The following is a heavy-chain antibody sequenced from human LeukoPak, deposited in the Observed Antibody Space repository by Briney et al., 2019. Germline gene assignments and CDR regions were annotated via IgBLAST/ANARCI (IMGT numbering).Heavy chain of an antibody. CDR1: GGSISSGDYY. CDR3: ARVKIVVVPAAIIPTWFDP. V-gene: IGHV4-30-4*08. J-gene: IGHJ5*02. CDR2: IYYSGST. Sequence: PSETLSLTCTVSGGSISSGDYYWSWIRQPPGKGLEWIGYIYYSGSTYYNPSLKSRVTISVDTSKNQFSLKLSSVTAADTAVYYCARVKIVVVPAAIIPTWFDPWGPGTLVTVSS. D-gene: IGHD2-2*02.